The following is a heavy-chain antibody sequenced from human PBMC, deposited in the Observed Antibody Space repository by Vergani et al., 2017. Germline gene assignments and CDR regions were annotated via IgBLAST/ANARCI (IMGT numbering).Heavy chain of an antibody. J-gene: IGHJ5*02. CDR1: GFTFNQYG. V-gene: IGHV3-33*01. Sequence: HVQLVESGGGVVQPGRSLRLSCAASGFTFNQYGMHWVRQAPGKGLEWVAVTWYDGNNKQYADSVKGRFTISRDNSKSTMYLQMNSLRDEDTGVYYCARYLRLLYNRIDPWGQGTLVTVSS. D-gene: IGHD1-14*01. CDR3: ARYLRLLYNRIDP. CDR2: TWYDGNNK.